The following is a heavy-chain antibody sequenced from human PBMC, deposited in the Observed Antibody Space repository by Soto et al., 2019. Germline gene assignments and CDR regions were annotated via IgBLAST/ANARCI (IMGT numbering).Heavy chain of an antibody. CDR2: IWYDGSNK. CDR1: GFTFSSYG. J-gene: IGHJ6*02. CDR3: ARVKHIVVVTAPGGMDV. D-gene: IGHD2-21*02. V-gene: IGHV3-33*01. Sequence: QVQLVESGGGVVQPGRSLRLSCAASGFTFSSYGMHWVRQAPGKGLEWVAVIWYDGSNKYYADSVKGRFTISRDNSKNTLYLQMNSLRAEDTAVYYCARVKHIVVVTAPGGMDVWGQGTTVTVSS.